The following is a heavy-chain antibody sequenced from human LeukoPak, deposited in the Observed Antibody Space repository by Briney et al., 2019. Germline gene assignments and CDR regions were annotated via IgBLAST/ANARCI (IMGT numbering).Heavy chain of an antibody. Sequence: GGSLRLSCAASGFTFSSYGIHWVRQAPGKGLEWVAVIWYDGSNKYYADSVKGRFTISRDNSKNTLYLQMNSLRAEDTAVYYCARGGYSSSWYSAIDYWGQGTLVTVSS. D-gene: IGHD6-13*01. CDR2: IWYDGSNK. CDR3: ARGGYSSSWYSAIDY. V-gene: IGHV3-33*01. CDR1: GFTFSSYG. J-gene: IGHJ4*02.